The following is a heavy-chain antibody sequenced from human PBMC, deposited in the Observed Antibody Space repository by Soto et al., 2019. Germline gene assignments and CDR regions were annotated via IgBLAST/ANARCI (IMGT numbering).Heavy chain of an antibody. CDR2: IKQDGSEK. J-gene: IGHJ3*02. CDR3: AIILGAHSLTPIRSDAFDI. D-gene: IGHD7-27*01. CDR1: GFTFSSYW. Sequence: GGSLRLSCAASGFTFSSYWMSWVRQAPGKGLEWVANIKQDGSEKYYVDSVKGRFTISRDNAKNSLYLQMNSLRAEDTAVYYCAIILGAHSLTPIRSDAFDIWGQGTMVTVSS. V-gene: IGHV3-7*01.